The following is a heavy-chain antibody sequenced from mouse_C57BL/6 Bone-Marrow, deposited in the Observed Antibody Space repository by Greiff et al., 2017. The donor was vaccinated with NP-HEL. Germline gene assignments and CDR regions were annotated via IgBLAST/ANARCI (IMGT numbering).Heavy chain of an antibody. Sequence: EVQGVESGGGLVQPGGSLSLSCAASGFTFTDYSMSWVRQPPGKALEWLGFIRNKANGYTTEYSASVKGRFTISRDNSQSILYLQMNALRAEDSATYYCARDYYGSIFYAMDYWGQGTSVTVSS. V-gene: IGHV7-3*01. CDR2: IRNKANGYTT. D-gene: IGHD1-1*01. CDR1: GFTFTDYS. J-gene: IGHJ4*01. CDR3: ARDYYGSIFYAMDY.